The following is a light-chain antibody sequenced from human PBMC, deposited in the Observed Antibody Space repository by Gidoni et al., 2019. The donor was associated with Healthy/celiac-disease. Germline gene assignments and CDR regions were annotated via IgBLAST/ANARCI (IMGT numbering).Light chain of an antibody. J-gene: IGKJ1*01. V-gene: IGKV1-5*03. CDR2: KAS. CDR1: QSISSL. Sequence: DIQMTQSPSTLSASVGDRVTITCRASQSISSLFAWYQQKPGKAPKLLIYKASSLESGVPSRFSGSGSGTEFTLTISSLQPDDFATYYCQQYNSYWTFGQGTKVEIK. CDR3: QQYNSYWT.